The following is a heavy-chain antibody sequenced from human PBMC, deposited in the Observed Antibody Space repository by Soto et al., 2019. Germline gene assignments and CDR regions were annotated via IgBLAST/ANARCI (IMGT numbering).Heavy chain of an antibody. J-gene: IGHJ4*02. D-gene: IGHD2-15*01. CDR2: ITPNGGNE. CDR1: GFTFSTYA. CDR3: ARDTNSGSWSPLAY. Sequence: QVQLVESGGGVVQPGSSLRLSCAASGFTFSTYAMDWVRQAPGKGLEWVGVITPNGGNERYADSVKGRFTISRDNVQNTLYLQMDSLRPEDTAIYYCARDTNSGSWSPLAYWGQGALVTVSS. V-gene: IGHV3-30-3*01.